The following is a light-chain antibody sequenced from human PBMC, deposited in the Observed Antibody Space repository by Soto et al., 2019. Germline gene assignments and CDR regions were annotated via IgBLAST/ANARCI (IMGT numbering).Light chain of an antibody. J-gene: IGLJ2*01. CDR1: SGHSSNA. Sequence: QSVLTQSPSASASLGASVKLTCTLDSGHSSNAIAWHQQQPEKGPRYLMRLNNDGSHLRGDGVPDRFSGSSSGAERYLTISSLQSDDEADYYCQTWGTHFLIFGGGTQLTVL. CDR3: QTWGTHFLI. CDR2: LNNDGSH. V-gene: IGLV4-69*01.